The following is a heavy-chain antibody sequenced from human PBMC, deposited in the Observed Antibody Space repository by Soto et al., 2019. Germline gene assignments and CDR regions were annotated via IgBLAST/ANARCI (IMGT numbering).Heavy chain of an antibody. CDR1: GYTFTSYD. Sequence: GASVKVSCKASGYTFTSYDINWVRQATGQGLEWMGWMNPNSGNTGYAQKFQGRVTMTRNTSISTAYMELSSLRSEDTAVYYCARAYDYVWGSYRGPFDYWGQGTLVTVSS. CDR2: MNPNSGNT. J-gene: IGHJ4*02. CDR3: ARAYDYVWGSYRGPFDY. V-gene: IGHV1-8*01. D-gene: IGHD3-16*02.